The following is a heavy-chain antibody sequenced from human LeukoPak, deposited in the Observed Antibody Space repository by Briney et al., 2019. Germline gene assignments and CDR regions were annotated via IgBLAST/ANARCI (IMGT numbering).Heavy chain of an antibody. V-gene: IGHV6-1*01. D-gene: IGHD6-13*01. J-gene: IGHJ3*02. CDR2: TYYRSKWYN. Sequence: KASQTLSLTCAISGDSVSSNSAAWNWIRQSPSRGLEWPGRTYYRSKWYNDYAVSVKSRITINPDTSKNQFSLQLNSVTSEDTAVYFCARVRSSSWTDAFDIWGQGTMVTVSS. CDR1: GDSVSSNSAA. CDR3: ARVRSSSWTDAFDI.